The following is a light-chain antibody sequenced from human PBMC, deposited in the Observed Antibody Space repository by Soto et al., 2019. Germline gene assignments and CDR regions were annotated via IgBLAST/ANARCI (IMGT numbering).Light chain of an antibody. J-gene: IGKJ4*01. CDR2: DAS. CDR3: QQYDSFPLT. Sequence: DIQMTQSPSSLSASVGDRVIITCQASQDISNYLNWYQQKPGKAPKFLIYDASNLKTGVPSRFSGSGSGTNFTFTISSLQPEDIATYYCQQYDSFPLTFGGGTKVEIK. CDR1: QDISNY. V-gene: IGKV1-33*01.